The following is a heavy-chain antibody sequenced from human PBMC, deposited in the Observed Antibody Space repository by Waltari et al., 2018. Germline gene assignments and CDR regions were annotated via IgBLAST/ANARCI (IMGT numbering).Heavy chain of an antibody. V-gene: IGHV3-21*01. CDR3: AGLGTLDAFDI. CDR1: GFTFSSYS. CDR2: ISSSSSYI. Sequence: EVQLVESGGGLVKPGGSLRLSCAASGFTFSSYSMNWVRQAPGKGLEGVSSISSSSSYIYYADSLKGRFTISRDNAKNSLYLQMNSLRAEDTAVYYCAGLGTLDAFDIWGQGTMVTVSS. D-gene: IGHD1-7*01. J-gene: IGHJ3*02.